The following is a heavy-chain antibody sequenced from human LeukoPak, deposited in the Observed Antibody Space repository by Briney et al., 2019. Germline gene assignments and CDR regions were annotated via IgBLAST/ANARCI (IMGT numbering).Heavy chain of an antibody. CDR2: ISSSSSYI. CDR1: GFTFSSYS. D-gene: IGHD2-15*01. V-gene: IGHV3-21*04. J-gene: IGHJ4*02. Sequence: GGSLRLSCAASGFTFSSYSMNWVRQAPGKGLEWVSSISSSSSYIYYAGSVKGRFTISRDNSKNTLYLQMNSLRAEDTAVYYCVKLSWNPGPHYFDYWGQGTLVTVSS. CDR3: VKLSWNPGPHYFDY.